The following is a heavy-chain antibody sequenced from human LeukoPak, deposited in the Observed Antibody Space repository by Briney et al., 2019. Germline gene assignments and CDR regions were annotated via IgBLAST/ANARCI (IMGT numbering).Heavy chain of an antibody. D-gene: IGHD2-15*01. CDR3: ARDLGYCSGGRCYSGDFDY. J-gene: IGHJ4*02. CDR1: GFTFSTYN. CDR2: ICNTSSEI. V-gene: IGHV3-21*06. Sequence: GGSLRLSCAASGFTFSTYNMNWVRPAPGTGLEWVSYICNTSSEIYSADSVKGRFTISRDNAKNSLYLQMSSLRAEDTAVYYCARDLGYCSGGRCYSGDFDYWGQGTLVIVSS.